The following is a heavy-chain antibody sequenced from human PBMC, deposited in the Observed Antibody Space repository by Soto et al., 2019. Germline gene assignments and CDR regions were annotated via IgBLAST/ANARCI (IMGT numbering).Heavy chain of an antibody. J-gene: IGHJ4*02. D-gene: IGHD3-9*01. V-gene: IGHV3-23*01. CDR2: ISGSGGST. CDR3: AKKTGRYFDWLLYLDY. Sequence: PGGSLRLSWAASGFTFISCAMSWVRQAPWKGLEWVSAISGSGGSTYYAASVKGRFTIPRDNSKNTLYLKMNSLRAEDTAVYYCAKKTGRYFDWLLYLDYWGQGT. CDR1: GFTFISCA.